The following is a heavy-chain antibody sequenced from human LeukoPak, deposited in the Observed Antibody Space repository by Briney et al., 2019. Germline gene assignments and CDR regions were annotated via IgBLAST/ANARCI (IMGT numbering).Heavy chain of an antibody. CDR3: ARLGSGYCTNGVCYWGGNWFDP. V-gene: IGHV4-4*07. J-gene: IGHJ5*02. CDR2: IYSSGST. Sequence: SETLSLTCTVSGGSINSYYWSWIRQPAGKGLEWIGRIYSSGSTNYNPSLKSRVSMSVDTSKNQFSLKLSSVTAADTAVYYCARLGSGYCTNGVCYWGGNWFDPWGQGTLVTVSS. D-gene: IGHD2-8*01. CDR1: GGSINSYY.